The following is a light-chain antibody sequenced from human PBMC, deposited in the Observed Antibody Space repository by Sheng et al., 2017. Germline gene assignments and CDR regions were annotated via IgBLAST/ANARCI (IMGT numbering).Light chain of an antibody. V-gene: IGKV1-39*01. CDR3: QQSSETPYT. CDR1: RSVNTY. J-gene: IGKJ2*01. CDR2: STS. Sequence: DIQMSQSPSFLSASVGDRVSITCRASRSVNTYLNWYRQKAGKAPDLLIYSTSTLEGGVPSRFTGSGSGTHFTLTVSGLQPEDSATYFCQQSSETPYTFGQGTKVEIK.